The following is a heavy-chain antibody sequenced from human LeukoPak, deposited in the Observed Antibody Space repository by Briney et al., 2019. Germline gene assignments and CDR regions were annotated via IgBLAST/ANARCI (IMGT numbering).Heavy chain of an antibody. D-gene: IGHD2-2*01. CDR3: ARVDCSSTSCYAGGSFDY. J-gene: IGHJ4*02. CDR1: GGSISSSSYY. V-gene: IGHV4-39*07. Sequence: SETLSLTCTVSGGSISSSSYYWGRIRQPPGKGLEWIGSIYYSGSTYYNPSLKSRVTISVDTSKNQFSLKLSSVTAADTAVYYCARVDCSSTSCYAGGSFDYWGQGTLVTVSS. CDR2: IYYSGST.